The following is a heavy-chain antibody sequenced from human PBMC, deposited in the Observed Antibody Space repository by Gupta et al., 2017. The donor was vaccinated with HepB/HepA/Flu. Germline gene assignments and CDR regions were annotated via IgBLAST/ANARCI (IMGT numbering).Heavy chain of an antibody. J-gene: IGHJ4*02. Sequence: QVQLQQWGAGLLKPSETLSLTCAVYGGSFSGYYWSWIRQPPGKGLEWIGEINHSGSTNYNPSLKSRVTISVDTSKNQFSLKLSSVTAADTAVYYCARGKGIAAPFDYWGQGTLVTGSS. CDR3: ARGKGIAAPFDY. V-gene: IGHV4-34*01. CDR1: GGSFSGYY. CDR2: INHSGST. D-gene: IGHD6-13*01.